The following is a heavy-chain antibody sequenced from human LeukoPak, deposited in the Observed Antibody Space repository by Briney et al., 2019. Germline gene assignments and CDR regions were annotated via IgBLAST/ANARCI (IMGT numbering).Heavy chain of an antibody. Sequence: GGSLRLSCAASGFTFSVTWMSWVRQAPGRGLEWVGRFKSKAAGGTTDYAAPVASRFTISRDDSKNMLYLQMNSLKTEDTAVYDCTRGAPQAEVFDIWGQGTMVTVSS. V-gene: IGHV3-15*01. CDR3: TRGAPQAEVFDI. CDR2: FKSKAAGGTT. J-gene: IGHJ3*02. CDR1: GFTFSVTW. D-gene: IGHD1-26*01.